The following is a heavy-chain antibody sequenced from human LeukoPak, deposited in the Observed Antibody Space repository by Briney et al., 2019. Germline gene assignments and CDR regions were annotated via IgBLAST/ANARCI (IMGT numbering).Heavy chain of an antibody. V-gene: IGHV4-39*02. J-gene: IGHJ4*02. CDR2: IYSGGET. CDR3: VRDYSNFVQGD. Sequence: SETLSLTCTVSGDSISSSHYYWGWIRQSPGKGLEWIGSIYSGGETHYNPSLNSRVTIFLDTSKNRFSLNLISVTATDTAVNYCVRDYSNFVQGDWGQGTLVTVSS. D-gene: IGHD4-11*01. CDR1: GDSISSSHYY.